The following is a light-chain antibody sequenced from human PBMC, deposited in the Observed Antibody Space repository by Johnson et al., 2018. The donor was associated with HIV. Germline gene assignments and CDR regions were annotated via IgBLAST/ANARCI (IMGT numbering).Light chain of an antibody. CDR2: ENN. Sequence: QSVLTQPPSVSAAPGQKVAISCSGSSSNIGNNYVSWYQQLPGTAPKLLIYENNKRPSGIPDRFSGSKSGTSATLGITGLQTGDAADYYCGTWDTSLSPGGVFGSGTKVTVL. V-gene: IGLV1-51*02. CDR1: SSNIGNNY. J-gene: IGLJ1*01. CDR3: GTWDTSLSPGGV.